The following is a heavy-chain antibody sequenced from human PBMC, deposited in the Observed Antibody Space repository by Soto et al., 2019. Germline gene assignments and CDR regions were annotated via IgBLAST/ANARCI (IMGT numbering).Heavy chain of an antibody. CDR2: IIPIFGTA. CDR3: ARVDNGGNLIEGSPLYFDY. Sequence: SLKVSCKASGGTFSSYAISWVRQAPGQGLEWMGGIIPIFGTANYAQKFQGRVTITADESTSTAYMELSSLRSEDTAVYYCARVDNGGNLIEGSPLYFDYWGQGTLVTVSS. D-gene: IGHD2-15*01. CDR1: GGTFSSYA. V-gene: IGHV1-69*13. J-gene: IGHJ4*02.